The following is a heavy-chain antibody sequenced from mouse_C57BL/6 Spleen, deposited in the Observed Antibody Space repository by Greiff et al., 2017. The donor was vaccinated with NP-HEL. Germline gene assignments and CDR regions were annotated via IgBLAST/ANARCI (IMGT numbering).Heavy chain of an antibody. Sequence: VQLQQPGAELVRPGSSVKLSCKASGYTFTSYWMHWVKQRPIQGLEWIGNIDPSDSETHYNQKFKDKATLTVDKSSSTAYMQLSSLTSEDSAVYYCAREAYYYGSSQYYFDYWGQGTTLTVSS. V-gene: IGHV1-52*01. J-gene: IGHJ2*01. CDR2: IDPSDSET. D-gene: IGHD1-1*01. CDR1: GYTFTSYW. CDR3: AREAYYYGSSQYYFDY.